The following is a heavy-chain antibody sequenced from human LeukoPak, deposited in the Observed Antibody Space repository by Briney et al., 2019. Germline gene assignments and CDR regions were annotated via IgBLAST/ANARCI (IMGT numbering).Heavy chain of an antibody. J-gene: IGHJ4*02. CDR3: ARAVLRSLNSGFGY. V-gene: IGHV3-21*01. CDR2: ISSSSSYI. Sequence: AGSLSLSCAASGFTFSSYSLNWVRQAPGKGLEWVSSISSSSSYIYYADSVKGRFTISRDNAKNSLYLQMNSLRAEDTAVYYCARAVLRSLNSGFGYWGQGTLVTVSS. CDR1: GFTFSSYS. D-gene: IGHD5-12*01.